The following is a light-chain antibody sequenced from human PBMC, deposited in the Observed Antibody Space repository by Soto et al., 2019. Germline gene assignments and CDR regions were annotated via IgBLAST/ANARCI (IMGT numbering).Light chain of an antibody. CDR2: DAS. CDR1: QNIGNL. CDR3: QQYNTYST. J-gene: IGKJ5*01. V-gene: IGKV1-5*02. Sequence: GDSVTIICPAIQNIGNLFAWYQQKKVKAAHSLIYDASSLKSGVTAMFSGSGYGTEFTLTISSLQPDDLATYECQQYNTYSTFGQGTRLEIK.